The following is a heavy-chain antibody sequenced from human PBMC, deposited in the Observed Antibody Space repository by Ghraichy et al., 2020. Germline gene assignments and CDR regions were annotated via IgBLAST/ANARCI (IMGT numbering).Heavy chain of an antibody. CDR1: GGSISSYY. D-gene: IGHD2-21*02. CDR2: IYYSGST. CDR3: ARGGCGGDCLGY. Sequence: SETLSLTCTVSGGSISSYYWSWIRQPPGKGLEWIGYIYYSGSTNYNPSLKSRVTISVDTSKNQFSLKLSSVTAADTAVYYCARGGCGGDCLGYWGQGTLVTVSS. V-gene: IGHV4-59*01. J-gene: IGHJ4*02.